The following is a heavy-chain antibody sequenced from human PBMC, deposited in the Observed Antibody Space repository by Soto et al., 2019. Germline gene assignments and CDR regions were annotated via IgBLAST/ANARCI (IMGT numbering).Heavy chain of an antibody. CDR1: GYTFTGYY. J-gene: IGHJ6*02. CDR3: ARDMTQLWSIYYYGMDV. D-gene: IGHD5-18*01. Sequence: ASVKVSCKASGYTFTGYYMHWVRQAPGQGLEWMGWINPNSGGTNYAQKFQGRDTMTRDTSISTAYMELSRLRSDDTAVYYCARDMTQLWSIYYYGMDVWGQGTTVTVSS. CDR2: INPNSGGT. V-gene: IGHV1-2*02.